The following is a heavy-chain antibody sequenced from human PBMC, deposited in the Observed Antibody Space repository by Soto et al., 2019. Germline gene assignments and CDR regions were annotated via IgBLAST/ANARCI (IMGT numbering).Heavy chain of an antibody. Sequence: GGSLRLSRASSRFTLSSSGMHWVRQAPGKGLEWVAVIWYDGSNKYYADSVKGRFTISRDNSKNTLYLQMNSLRAEDTAVYYCAREGGTYVWGSYRAKNWFDPWGQGT. CDR2: IWYDGSNK. V-gene: IGHV3-33*01. D-gene: IGHD3-16*02. J-gene: IGHJ5*02. CDR1: RFTLSSSG. CDR3: AREGGTYVWGSYRAKNWFDP.